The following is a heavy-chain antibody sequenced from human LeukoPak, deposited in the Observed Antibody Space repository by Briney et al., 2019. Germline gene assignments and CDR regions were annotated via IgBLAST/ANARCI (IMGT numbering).Heavy chain of an antibody. V-gene: IGHV3-23*01. D-gene: IGHD1-14*01. J-gene: IGHJ4*02. CDR2: VSGSGGST. CDR3: AKGWKGNLDY. Sequence: GASLRLPCAASGFSFSSNAMNWVRQAPGKGLEWVSAVSGSGGSTYYADSVKGRFTISRDNSKNTVYLQMNSLRAEDTALYYCAKGWKGNLDYWGQGTLVTVSS. CDR1: GFSFSSNA.